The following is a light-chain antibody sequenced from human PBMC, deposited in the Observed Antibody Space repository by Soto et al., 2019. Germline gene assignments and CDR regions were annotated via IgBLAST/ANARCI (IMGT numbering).Light chain of an antibody. CDR3: SSYTTSSTWV. CDR1: SCDVGGYNY. J-gene: IGLJ3*02. V-gene: IGLV2-14*01. CDR2: DVT. Sequence: QSALTQPASVSGSPGQSITISCTGTSCDVGGYNYVSWYQQHPGKAPKLMIYDVTNRPSGVSSRFSGSKSGNTASLTISGLQAEDEADYYCSSYTTSSTWVFGGGTKLTVL.